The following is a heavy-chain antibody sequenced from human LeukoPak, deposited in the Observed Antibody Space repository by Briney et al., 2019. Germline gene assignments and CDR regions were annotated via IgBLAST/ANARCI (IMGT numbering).Heavy chain of an antibody. J-gene: IGHJ6*02. CDR3: ARDIRDCSSTSCYAFDYYYGMDV. Sequence: GSVKVSCQASGYTFTGYYMHWVRQAPGQGLEWMGWINPNSGGTNYAQKFQGWVTMTRDTSISTAYMELSRLRSDDTAVYYCARDIRDCSSTSCYAFDYYYGMDVWGQGTTVTVSS. CDR1: GYTFTGYY. D-gene: IGHD2-2*01. CDR2: INPNSGGT. V-gene: IGHV1-2*04.